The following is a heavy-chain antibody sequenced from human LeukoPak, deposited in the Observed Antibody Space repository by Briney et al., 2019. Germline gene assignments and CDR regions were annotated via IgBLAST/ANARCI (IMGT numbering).Heavy chain of an antibody. D-gene: IGHD6-13*01. CDR1: GFIFSSYW. Sequence: GGSLRLSCEASGFIFSSYWMTWVRRAPGKGPEWVANIKKDGSEEYYVDSVKGRFTISRDNAKNTLYLQMNSLRAEDTAVYYCSSWPHNDYWGQGTLVTVSS. J-gene: IGHJ4*02. CDR3: SSWPHNDY. CDR2: IKKDGSEE. V-gene: IGHV3-7*02.